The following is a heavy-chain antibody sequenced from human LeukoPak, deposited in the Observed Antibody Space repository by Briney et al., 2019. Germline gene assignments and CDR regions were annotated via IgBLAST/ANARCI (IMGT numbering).Heavy chain of an antibody. Sequence: SETLSLTCTVSGDSIRSYYWSWIRQPPGKGLEWIGYIYYSGSTKYNPSLKSRVTISVDTSKNQFSLKLSSVTAADTAVYYCARDNSVRDEAWWFNPWGQGTLVTVSS. CDR1: GDSIRSYY. J-gene: IGHJ5*02. CDR3: ARDNSVRDEAWWFNP. CDR2: IYYSGST. V-gene: IGHV4-59*01. D-gene: IGHD5-24*01.